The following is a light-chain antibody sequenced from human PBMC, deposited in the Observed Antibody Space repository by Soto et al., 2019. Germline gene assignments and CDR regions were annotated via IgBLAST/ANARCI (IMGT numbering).Light chain of an antibody. CDR2: AAS. V-gene: IGKV3-15*01. J-gene: IGKJ4*01. Sequence: EIVMTQSPATLSVSPGERATLSCRASQSVSTNLAWYQQKPGQAPRLLIYAASVRATGIPARFSGRGSGTEFTLNISSLQSEDFAVYYCQQYDERPPNLSFSGGTKVEIK. CDR1: QSVSTN. CDR3: QQYDERPPNLS.